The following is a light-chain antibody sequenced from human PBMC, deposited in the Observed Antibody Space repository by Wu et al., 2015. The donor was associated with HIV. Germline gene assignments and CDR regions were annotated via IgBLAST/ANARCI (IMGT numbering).Light chain of an antibody. Sequence: EIVLTQSPATLSLSPGETATLSCRASQSVRSNYLAWFQQKPGQAPRLLIYGSSNRATGIPDRFSGSGFGTDFTLTISGLEPEDFAVYYCQQYGSSPRFTFGPGTKVEI. CDR3: QQYGSSPRFT. CDR2: GSS. CDR1: QSVRSNY. J-gene: IGKJ3*01. V-gene: IGKV3-20*01.